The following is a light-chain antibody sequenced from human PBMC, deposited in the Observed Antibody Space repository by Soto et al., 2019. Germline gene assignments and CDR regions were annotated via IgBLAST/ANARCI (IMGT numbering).Light chain of an antibody. CDR2: KAS. J-gene: IGKJ2*01. CDR1: QSISSW. V-gene: IGKV1-5*03. CDR3: QQYNSYPYT. Sequence: DIQMTQSPSTLSASVGDRVTITCRASQSISSWLAWYQQKPGKAPKLLIYKASSLESGVPSRFSSSGSGTEFTLTISSLQPDDFATYYCQQYNSYPYTFGQGTKLDIK.